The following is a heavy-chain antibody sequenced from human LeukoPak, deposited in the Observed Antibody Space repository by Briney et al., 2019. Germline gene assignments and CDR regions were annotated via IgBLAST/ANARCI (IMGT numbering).Heavy chain of an antibody. CDR2: INAGNGNT. J-gene: IGHJ4*02. D-gene: IGHD3-22*01. CDR3: ARDFDSSVYYFVY. Sequence: ASVKVSCKASGYTFTSYAMHWVRQAPGQGLEWMGWINAGNGNTKYSQKFQGRVTITRDTSASTAYMELSSLRSEDTAVYCCARDFDSSVYYFVYWGQGTLLTVSS. CDR1: GYTFTSYA. V-gene: IGHV1-3*01.